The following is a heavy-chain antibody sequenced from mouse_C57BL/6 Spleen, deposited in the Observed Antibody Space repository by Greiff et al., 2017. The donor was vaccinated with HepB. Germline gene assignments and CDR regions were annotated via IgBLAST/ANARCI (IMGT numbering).Heavy chain of an antibody. D-gene: IGHD1-1*01. CDR3: AYYYGGSYGYFDV. CDR1: GYTFTSYW. Sequence: QVQLQQPGAELVKPGASVKLSCKASGYTFTSYWMHWVKQRPGQGLEWIGMIHPNSGSTNYNEKFKSKATLTVDKSSSTACMQLSSLTSEDSAVYYCAYYYGGSYGYFDVWGTGTTVTVSS. CDR2: IHPNSGST. J-gene: IGHJ1*03. V-gene: IGHV1-64*01.